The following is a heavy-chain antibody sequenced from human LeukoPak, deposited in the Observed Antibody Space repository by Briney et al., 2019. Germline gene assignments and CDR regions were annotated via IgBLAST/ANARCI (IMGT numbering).Heavy chain of an antibody. D-gene: IGHD3-22*01. CDR2: IYYSGST. CDR1: GGSISSSSYY. J-gene: IGHJ4*02. CDR3: ARHSSYYYDSSGYYPDY. Sequence: SETLSLTCTVSGGSISSSSYYWGWIRQPPGKGLEWIGSIYYSGSTYYNPSLKSRVTISVDTSKNQFSLKLSSVTAADTAVYYCARHSSYYYDSSGYYPDYWGQGTLVTVSS. V-gene: IGHV4-39*01.